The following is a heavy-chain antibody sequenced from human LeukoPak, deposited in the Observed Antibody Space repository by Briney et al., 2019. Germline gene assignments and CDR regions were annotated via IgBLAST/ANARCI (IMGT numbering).Heavy chain of an antibody. J-gene: IGHJ4*02. CDR1: GFTFSTYA. V-gene: IGHV3-30-3*01. CDR3: ATDLRASSTWYGRADY. CDR2: ISFDGNKN. D-gene: IGHD6-13*01. Sequence: GGSVRLSCAASGFTFSTYAMHWVRQAPGKGLEWVTVISFDGNKNYYADCVKRRFTISRDNSKNTLYLQMNSLRPEDTSVYYCATDLRASSTWYGRADYWGQGTLVTVSS.